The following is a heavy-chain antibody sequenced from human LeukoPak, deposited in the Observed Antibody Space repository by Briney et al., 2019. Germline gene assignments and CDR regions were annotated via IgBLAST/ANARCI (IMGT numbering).Heavy chain of an antibody. CDR1: GFTFSSYW. J-gene: IGHJ4*02. V-gene: IGHV3-21*01. CDR2: ISSSSSYI. D-gene: IGHD6-13*01. CDR3: ARDKARQQQQLGGL. Sequence: GGSLRLSCAASGFTFSSYWMNWVRQAPGKGLEWVSSISSSSSYIYYADSVKGRFTISRDNAKNSLYLQMNSLRAEDTAVYYCARDKARQQQQLGGLWGQGTLVTVSS.